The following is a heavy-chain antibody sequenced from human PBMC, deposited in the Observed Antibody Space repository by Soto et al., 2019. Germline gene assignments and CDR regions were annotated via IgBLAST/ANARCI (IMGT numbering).Heavy chain of an antibody. D-gene: IGHD1-26*01. CDR1: ELGMTSHL. CDR3: AICHLGLLRFEF. J-gene: IGHJ4*02. CDR2: ISLYNGNT. V-gene: IGHV1-18*04. Sequence: ALKLSRKTDELGMTSHLISRGLQATGQGLEWMGWISLYNGNTNYAQQFQGRVTMTTDTSTSTAYMELRSLRSDDTAMYLCAICHLGLLRFEFWGQGSLVTVFS.